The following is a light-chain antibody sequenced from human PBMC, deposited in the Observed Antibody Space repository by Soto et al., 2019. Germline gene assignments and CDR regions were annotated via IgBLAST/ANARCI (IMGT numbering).Light chain of an antibody. CDR2: AAS. V-gene: IGKV1-39*01. CDR1: QNIANY. J-gene: IGKJ5*01. CDR3: QHSYTTPIT. Sequence: DIQVTQSPSSLSASVGDRVTITCRASQNIANYLNWYQQKPGKAPNLLIYAASSLQSGVPSRFSGSGSGTDFTLTISSLQPEDFATYYCQHSYTTPITFGQGTRLEIK.